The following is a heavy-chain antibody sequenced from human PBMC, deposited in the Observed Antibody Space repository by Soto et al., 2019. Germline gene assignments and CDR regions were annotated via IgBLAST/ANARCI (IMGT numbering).Heavy chain of an antibody. CDR3: AKGHSSSWYGMGY. CDR1: GGSFSGYY. Sequence: NPSETLSLTCAVYGGSFSGYYWSWIRQPPGKGLEWIGEINHSGSTNYNPSLKSRVTISVDTSKNQFSLKLSSVTAADTAVYYCAKGHSSSWYGMGYWGQGTLVTVSS. D-gene: IGHD6-13*01. J-gene: IGHJ4*02. V-gene: IGHV4-34*01. CDR2: INHSGST.